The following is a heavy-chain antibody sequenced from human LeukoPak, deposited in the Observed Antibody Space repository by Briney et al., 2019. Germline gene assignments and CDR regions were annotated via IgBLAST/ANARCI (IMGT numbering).Heavy chain of an antibody. V-gene: IGHV4-30-4*01. CDR2: IYYSGST. J-gene: IGHJ4*02. D-gene: IGHD2-2*01. CDR3: ARGYCSSTSCYKYHFDY. Sequence: PSETLSLTRTVSGRSITSRDYYGSSIRQPPGKGLEWIGYIYYSGSTYYNPSLKSRITISMDTSEDQFSLKLSSVTAADTAVYYCARGYCSSTSCYKYHFDYWGQGTLVTVSS. CDR1: GRSITSRDYY.